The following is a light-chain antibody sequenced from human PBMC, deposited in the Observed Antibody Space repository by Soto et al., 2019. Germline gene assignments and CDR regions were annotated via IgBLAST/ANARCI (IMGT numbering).Light chain of an antibody. V-gene: IGKV3-20*01. Sequence: EIVLTQSPGTLSLSPGETASLSCWASQSIISNILAWYQQRRGQPPRLLIYDSSRRASGIPARFTGSGSGTAFTLTISRVEPEDSAVYYCQQTFHSPRTFGQGTRLEI. CDR2: DSS. CDR1: QSIISNI. CDR3: QQTFHSPRT. J-gene: IGKJ2*01.